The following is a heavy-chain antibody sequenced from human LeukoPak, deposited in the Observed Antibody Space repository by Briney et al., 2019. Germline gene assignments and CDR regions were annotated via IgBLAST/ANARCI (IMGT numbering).Heavy chain of an antibody. D-gene: IGHD1-7*01. CDR3: ARLITGTTTAFDI. Sequence: SETLSLTCTVSGGSISGYYWTWIRQPAGKGLEWIGRVYTSGSTHYNPSLKTRLTMSVDTSKNQFSLKLSSVTAADTAVYYCARLITGTTTAFDIWGQGTMVTVSS. J-gene: IGHJ3*02. CDR2: VYTSGST. V-gene: IGHV4-4*07. CDR1: GGSISGYY.